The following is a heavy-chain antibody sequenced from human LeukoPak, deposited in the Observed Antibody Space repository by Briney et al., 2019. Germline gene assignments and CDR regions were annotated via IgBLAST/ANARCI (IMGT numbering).Heavy chain of an antibody. J-gene: IGHJ5*02. CDR2: IYYSGST. CDR3: ARDRYNWNDGGDGVWFDP. Sequence: SETLSLTCTVSGGSISSYYWSWIRQPPGKGLEWIGYIYYSGSTNYNPSLKSRVTISVDTSKNQFSLKLSSVTAADTAVYYCARDRYNWNDGGDGVWFDPWGQGTLVTVSS. V-gene: IGHV4-59*01. CDR1: GGSISSYY. D-gene: IGHD1-1*01.